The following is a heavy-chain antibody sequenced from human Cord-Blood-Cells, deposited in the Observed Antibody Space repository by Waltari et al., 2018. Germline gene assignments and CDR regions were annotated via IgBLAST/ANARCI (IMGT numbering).Heavy chain of an antibody. CDR3: ATDDPRPLIVVVPAAMVGPRGAFDI. D-gene: IGHD2-2*01. CDR1: GYTLTELS. J-gene: IGHJ3*02. Sequence: QVQLVQSGAEVKKPGASVKVSCKVSGYTLTELSMHWVRQAPGKGLEWMGGFDPEDGETIYEQKCQGRVTMTEDTATGTAYMELRSLRSEETAVYYCATDDPRPLIVVVPAAMVGPRGAFDIWGQGTMVTVSS. V-gene: IGHV1-24*01. CDR2: FDPEDGET.